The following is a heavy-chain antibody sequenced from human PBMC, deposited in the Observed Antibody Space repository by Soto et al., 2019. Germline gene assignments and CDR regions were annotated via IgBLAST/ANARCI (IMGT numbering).Heavy chain of an antibody. CDR2: MNPNSGNT. CDR1: GYTFTSYD. J-gene: IGHJ6*03. V-gene: IGHV1-8*01. Sequence: QVQLVQSGAEVKKPGASVKVSCKASGYTFTSYDINWVRQATGQGLEWMGWMNPNSGNTGYAQKFQGRVTMTRNTSISTAYMELSSLRSEDTAVYYCAIAKGAYGSGSYYDDYYYCYMDVWGKGTTVTVSS. D-gene: IGHD3-10*01. CDR3: AIAKGAYGSGSYYDDYYYCYMDV.